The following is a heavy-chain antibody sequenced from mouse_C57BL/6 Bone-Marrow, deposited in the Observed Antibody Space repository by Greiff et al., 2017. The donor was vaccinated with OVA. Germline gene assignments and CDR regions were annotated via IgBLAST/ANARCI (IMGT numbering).Heavy chain of an antibody. V-gene: IGHV3-6*01. Sequence: ESGPGLVKPSQSLSLTCSVTGYSITSGYYWNWIRQFPGNKLEWMGYISYDGSNNYNPSLKNRISITRDTSKNQFFLKLNSVTTEDTATYYSAGYGSSYVEAWFAYWGQGTLVTVSA. CDR3: AGYGSSYVEAWFAY. J-gene: IGHJ3*01. CDR1: GYSITSGYY. CDR2: ISYDGSN. D-gene: IGHD1-1*01.